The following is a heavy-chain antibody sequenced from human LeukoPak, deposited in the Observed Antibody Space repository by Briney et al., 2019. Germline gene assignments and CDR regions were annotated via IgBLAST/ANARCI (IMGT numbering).Heavy chain of an antibody. J-gene: IGHJ3*02. CDR2: INHSGST. Sequence: PSETLSLTCAVSGGSFSGYYWSWIRQPPGKGLEWIGEINHSGSTNYNPSLKSRVTISVDTSKNQFSLKLSSVTAADTAVYYCARITYYYDSSGYPDIWGQGTMVTVSS. V-gene: IGHV4-34*01. CDR3: ARITYYYDSSGYPDI. D-gene: IGHD3-22*01. CDR1: GGSFSGYY.